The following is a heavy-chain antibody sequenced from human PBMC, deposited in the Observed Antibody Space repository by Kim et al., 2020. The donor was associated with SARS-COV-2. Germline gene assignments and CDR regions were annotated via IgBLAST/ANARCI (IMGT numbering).Heavy chain of an antibody. J-gene: IGHJ3*02. CDR2: ISGRGGST. V-gene: IGHV3-23*01. D-gene: IGHD4-17*01. CDR1: GFTFSSYA. Sequence: GGSLRLSCAASGFTFSSYAMSWVRQAPGKGLEWVSAISGRGGSTNYADSVKGRFTISRGSSKNTLYLQMNSLRAEDTAVYYCARHYGANTLDAFDIWGQGTMVTVSS. CDR3: ARHYGANTLDAFDI.